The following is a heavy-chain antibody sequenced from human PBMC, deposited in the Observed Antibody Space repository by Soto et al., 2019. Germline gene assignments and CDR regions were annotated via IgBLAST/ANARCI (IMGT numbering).Heavy chain of an antibody. CDR3: ARGRNVVRGVITKYYFDY. CDR2: IYYSGST. D-gene: IGHD3-10*01. Sequence: SETLSLTCTVSGGSISSSSYYWGWIRQPPGKGLEWIGSIYYSGSTYYNPSLKSRVTISVDTSKNQFSLKLSSVTAADTAVYYCARGRNVVRGVITKYYFDYWGQGTLVTVSS. J-gene: IGHJ4*02. V-gene: IGHV4-39*01. CDR1: GGSISSSSYY.